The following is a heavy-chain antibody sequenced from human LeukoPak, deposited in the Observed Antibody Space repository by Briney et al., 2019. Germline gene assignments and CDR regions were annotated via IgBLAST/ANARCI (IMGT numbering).Heavy chain of an antibody. CDR1: GFTFSSYG. V-gene: IGHV3-23*01. J-gene: IGHJ4*02. D-gene: IGHD3-10*01. CDR2: ISGSGGST. CDR3: AKVPKFGEPQAFVY. Sequence: PGGTLRLSCAASGFTFSSYGMSWVRQAPGKGLEWVSAISGSGGSTYYADSVKGRFTISRDNSKNTLYLQMNSLRAEDTAVYYCAKVPKFGEPQAFVYWGQGTLVTVSS.